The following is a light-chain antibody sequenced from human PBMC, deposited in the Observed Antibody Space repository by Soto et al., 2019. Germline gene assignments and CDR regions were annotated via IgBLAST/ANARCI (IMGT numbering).Light chain of an antibody. V-gene: IGKV1-9*01. CDR3: QQLRSYPST. CDR1: QDIXXY. J-gene: IGKJ4*01. CDR2: AAX. Sequence: IQVTXXXXXLSXXXGXXXXIXXXASQDIXXYLAWYXQXPGKAPTLLIYAAXTXQSGVPSRFSGSGFGTDFTLTISSLQAEXXASYYCQQLRSYPSTFGGGTKVEIK.